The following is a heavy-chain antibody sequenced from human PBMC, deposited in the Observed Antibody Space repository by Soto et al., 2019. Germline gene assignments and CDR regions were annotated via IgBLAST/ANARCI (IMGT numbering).Heavy chain of an antibody. J-gene: IGHJ4*02. D-gene: IGHD2-2*02. CDR3: ARQGYCSNTACYTVDY. Sequence: GESLKISYKGSGYCFTSYWISWVRQMPGKGLEWLGIIYPGDSNTRYSPSFQGQVTISADKSISTAYLQWSSLKASDTAMYYCARQGYCSNTACYTVDYWGQGTLVTVSS. CDR2: IYPGDSNT. CDR1: GYCFTSYW. V-gene: IGHV5-51*01.